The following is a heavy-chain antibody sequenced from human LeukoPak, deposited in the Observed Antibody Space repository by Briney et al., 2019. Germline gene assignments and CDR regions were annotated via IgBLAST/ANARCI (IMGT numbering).Heavy chain of an antibody. Sequence: ASVKVSCKASGYTFTGYYMHWVRQAPGQGLEWMGWINPNSGGANFAQKLQGRVTMTRDTSISTAYMELSSLMSDDTAVYYCARDQGSLYFDYWGQGTLVTVSS. J-gene: IGHJ4*02. V-gene: IGHV1-2*02. D-gene: IGHD6-6*01. CDR1: GYTFTGYY. CDR2: INPNSGGA. CDR3: ARDQGSLYFDY.